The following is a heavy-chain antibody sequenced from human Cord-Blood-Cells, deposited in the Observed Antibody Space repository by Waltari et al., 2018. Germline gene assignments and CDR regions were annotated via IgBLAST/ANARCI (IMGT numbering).Heavy chain of an antibody. D-gene: IGHD6-13*01. CDR2: ISYDGSNK. Sequence: QVQLVASGGGVVQPGRSLRLSCAASGFTFSSYAMNWFRQAPGKGLEWVAVISYDGSNKYYADSVKGRFTISRDNSKNTLYLQMNSLRAEDTAVYYCARVIAAYYYYYGMDVWGQGTTVTVSS. CDR1: GFTFSSYA. J-gene: IGHJ6*02. V-gene: IGHV3-30-3*01. CDR3: ARVIAAYYYYYGMDV.